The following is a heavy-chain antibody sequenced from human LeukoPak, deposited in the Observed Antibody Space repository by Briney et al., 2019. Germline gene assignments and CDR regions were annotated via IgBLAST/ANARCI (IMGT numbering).Heavy chain of an antibody. CDR1: GYTFTSYG. D-gene: IGHD4-11*01. J-gene: IGHJ6*02. CDR3: ARRGRSTVTTSYYYGMDV. CDR2: ISAYNGNT. V-gene: IGHV1-18*01. Sequence: ASVKVSCKASGYTFTSYGISWVRRAPGQGLEWMGWISAYNGNTSYAQKLQGRVTMTTDTSTSTAYMELRSLRSDDTAVYYCARRGRSTVTTSYYYGMDVWGQGTTVTVSS.